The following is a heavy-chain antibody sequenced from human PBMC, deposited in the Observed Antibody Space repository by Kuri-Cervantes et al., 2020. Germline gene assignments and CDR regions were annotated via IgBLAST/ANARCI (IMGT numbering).Heavy chain of an antibody. CDR2: ISHDGSNK. CDR3: ANEYYYDSSGYYPGY. D-gene: IGHD3-22*01. CDR1: KFTFSSHV. Sequence: GGSLRLSCAASKFTFSSHVMHWVRQAPGKGLEWVALISHDGSNKHYADSVKGRFTISRDNSKNTLYLQMNSLRAEDTAVYYCANEYYYDSSGYYPGYWGQGTLVTVSS. J-gene: IGHJ4*02. V-gene: IGHV3-30-3*02.